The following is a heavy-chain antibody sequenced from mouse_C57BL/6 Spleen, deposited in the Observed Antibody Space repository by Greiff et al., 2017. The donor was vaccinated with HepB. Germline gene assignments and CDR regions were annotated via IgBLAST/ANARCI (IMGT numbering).Heavy chain of an antibody. D-gene: IGHD3-3*01. Sequence: VKLQVSGAELVRPGASVTLSCKASGYTFTDYEMHWVKQPPVHGLEWIGAIDPETGGTAYNQKFKGKTILTADKSSSTAYMELRSLTAEDSAVYYSTRGTGTGYWGQGTTLTVSS. CDR1: GYTFTDYE. J-gene: IGHJ2*01. CDR2: IDPETGGT. CDR3: TRGTGTGY. V-gene: IGHV1-15*01.